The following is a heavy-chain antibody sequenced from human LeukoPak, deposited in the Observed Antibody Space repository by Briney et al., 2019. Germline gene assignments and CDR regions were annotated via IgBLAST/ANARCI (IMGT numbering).Heavy chain of an antibody. J-gene: IGHJ3*02. V-gene: IGHV1-2*02. D-gene: IGHD3-10*01. CDR1: GYTFTKYA. CDR2: INPKSGGT. CDR3: ARNLWFGESSDAFDM. Sequence: GASVKVSCKASGYTFTKYAMNWVRQAPGQGLEWMGWINPKSGGTNYAQKFQGRVTMTRDTSISTAYMEMSRLRSDDTAVYYCARNLWFGESSDAFDMWGQGTMVTVSS.